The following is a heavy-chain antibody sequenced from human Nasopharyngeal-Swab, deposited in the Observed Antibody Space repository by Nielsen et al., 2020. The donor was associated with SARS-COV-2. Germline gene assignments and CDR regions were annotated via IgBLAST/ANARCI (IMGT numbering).Heavy chain of an antibody. Sequence: GESLKIPCAASGFPFSSYAMSWVRQAPGKGMGWVAANSGSGGSTYYADSVKGWFTISRDNSKNTLYLQMNSLRAEDTAVYYCAKVRYSWVAAAAPAVYFDYWGQGTLVTFSS. V-gene: IGHV3-23*01. D-gene: IGHD6-13*01. CDR3: AKVRYSWVAAAAPAVYFDY. CDR2: NSGSGGST. CDR1: GFPFSSYA. J-gene: IGHJ4*02.